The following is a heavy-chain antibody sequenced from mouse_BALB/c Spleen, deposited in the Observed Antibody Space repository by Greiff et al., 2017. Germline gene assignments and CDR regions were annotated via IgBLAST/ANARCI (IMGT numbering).Heavy chain of an antibody. CDR3: ARRYYGSSYYAMDY. CDR1: GFAFSSYD. Sequence: EVHLVESGGGLVKPGGSLKLSCAASGFAFSSYDMSWVRQTPEKRLEWVAYISSGGGSTYYPDTVKGRFTISRDNAKNTLYLQMSSLKSEDTAMYYCARRYYGSSYYAMDYWGQGTSVTVSS. J-gene: IGHJ4*01. D-gene: IGHD1-1*01. V-gene: IGHV5-12-1*01. CDR2: ISSGGGST.